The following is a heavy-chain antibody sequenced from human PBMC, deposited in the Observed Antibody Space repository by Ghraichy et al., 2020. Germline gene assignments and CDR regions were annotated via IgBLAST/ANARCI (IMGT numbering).Heavy chain of an antibody. CDR3: ARVFRSYYGSGTYLRWFDP. Sequence: TLNISCTVSGASISSGSYYWSWIRQPAGKGLEWIGRIYTSGSTNYNPSLETRVNISLDTSKNQFSLKLSSVTAADTAVYYCARVFRSYYGSGTYLRWFDPWGQGTLVTVSS. V-gene: IGHV4-61*02. D-gene: IGHD3-10*01. CDR2: IYTSGST. CDR1: GASISSGSYY. J-gene: IGHJ5*02.